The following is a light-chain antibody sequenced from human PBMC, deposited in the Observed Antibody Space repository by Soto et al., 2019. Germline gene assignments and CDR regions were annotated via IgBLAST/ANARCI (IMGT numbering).Light chain of an antibody. CDR2: DVS. CDR1: SSDVGAYNS. CDR3: CSYTSSVTYV. J-gene: IGLJ1*01. V-gene: IGLV2-14*03. Sequence: QSVLTQPASVSGSPGQSITISCTGTSSDVGAYNSVSWYQQHPGEAPKLVIYDVSSRPSGVSDRFSGSKSGSTASLTISGLQAEDEADDYSCSYTSSVTYVFGTGTKLTVL.